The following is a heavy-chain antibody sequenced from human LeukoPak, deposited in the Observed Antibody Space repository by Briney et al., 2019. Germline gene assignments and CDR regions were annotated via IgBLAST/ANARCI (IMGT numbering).Heavy chain of an antibody. CDR2: IYYSGST. CDR1: GGSISSYY. D-gene: IGHD6-13*01. J-gene: IGHJ5*02. Sequence: SETLSLTCTVSGGSISSYYWSWIRQPPGKGLEWIGYIYYSGSTNYNPSLKSRVTISVDTSKNQFSLKLSSVAAADTAVYYCARAGSSNWYNWFDPWGQGTLVTVSS. CDR3: ARAGSSNWYNWFDP. V-gene: IGHV4-59*01.